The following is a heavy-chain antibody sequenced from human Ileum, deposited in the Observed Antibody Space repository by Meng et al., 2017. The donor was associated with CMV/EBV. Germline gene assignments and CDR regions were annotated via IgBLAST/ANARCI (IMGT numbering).Heavy chain of an antibody. J-gene: IGHJ4*02. CDR2: INYSEST. Sequence: AVSGGSLTGYYCRWIRQPPGKGLEWIGEINYSESTNYNPSLTSRVTISVDMSKNQCSLKMRSVTAADTAVYYCARRVGSGKYYFDYWSQGTLVTVSS. CDR3: ARRVGSGKYYFDY. V-gene: IGHV4-34*01. D-gene: IGHD3-10*01. CDR1: GGSLTGYY.